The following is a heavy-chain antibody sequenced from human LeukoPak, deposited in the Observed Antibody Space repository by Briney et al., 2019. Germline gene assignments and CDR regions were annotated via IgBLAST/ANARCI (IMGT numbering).Heavy chain of an antibody. D-gene: IGHD3-22*01. CDR1: GYSFTDNW. CDR2: IYPADSET. Sequence: GESLKISCKGSGYSFTDNWIGWVRQMPGKGLEWMGIIYPADSETRYGPSFQGHVTISVDKSITTAYLQWSSLRASGTAMYYCARPRGKYYDSGGDAFDIWGRGTRVTVSS. V-gene: IGHV5-51*01. J-gene: IGHJ3*02. CDR3: ARPRGKYYDSGGDAFDI.